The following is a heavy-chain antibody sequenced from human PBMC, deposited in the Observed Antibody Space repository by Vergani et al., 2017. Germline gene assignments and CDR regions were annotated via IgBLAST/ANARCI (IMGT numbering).Heavy chain of an antibody. CDR2: IYSGGST. D-gene: IGHD2-2*01. V-gene: IGHV3-53*02. Sequence: EVQLVETGGGLIQPGGSLRLSCAASGFTVSSNYMSWVRQAPGKGLEWVSVIYSGGSTYYADSVKGRFTISRDNSKNTLYLQMNSLRAEDTAVYYCARGAIGCSSTSCYYAAAAGRFDYWGQGTLVTVSS. J-gene: IGHJ4*02. CDR1: GFTVSSNY. CDR3: ARGAIGCSSTSCYYAAAAGRFDY.